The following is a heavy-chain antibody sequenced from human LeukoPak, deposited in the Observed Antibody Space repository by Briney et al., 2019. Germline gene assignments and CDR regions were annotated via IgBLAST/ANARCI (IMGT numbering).Heavy chain of an antibody. J-gene: IGHJ5*02. V-gene: IGHV4-39*07. CDR1: GGSISSSSYY. CDR3: ARESPYSGRKWLPRGWFDP. Sequence: SGTLSLTCTVSGGSISSSSYYWGWIRQPPGKGLEWIGSIYYSGSTYYNPSLKSRVTISVDTSKNQFSLKLSSVTAADTAVYYCARESPYSGRKWLPRGWFDPWGQRTLVTVSS. D-gene: IGHD5-12*01. CDR2: IYYSGST.